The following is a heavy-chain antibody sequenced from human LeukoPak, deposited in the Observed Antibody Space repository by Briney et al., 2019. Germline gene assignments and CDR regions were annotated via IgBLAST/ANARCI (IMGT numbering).Heavy chain of an antibody. Sequence: ASVKVSCKASGYTFTSYGISWVRQAPGQGREWMGWISAYNGNTNYAQKLQGRVTITTDTSTSTAYMKLSSLRSADTAVYYCARDSMVATNGLVYWGQGTLVTVSS. CDR3: ARDSMVATNGLVY. CDR1: GYTFTSYG. D-gene: IGHD5-12*01. V-gene: IGHV1-18*01. CDR2: ISAYNGNT. J-gene: IGHJ4*02.